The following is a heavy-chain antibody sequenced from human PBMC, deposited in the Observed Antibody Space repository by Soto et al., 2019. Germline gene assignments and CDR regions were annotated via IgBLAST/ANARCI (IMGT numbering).Heavy chain of an antibody. J-gene: IGHJ5*02. CDR1: GGSFSGYS. V-gene: IGHV4-34*01. Sequence: SETLSLTCGVNGGSFSGYSWNWIRQPPGKGLEWIGEINPSGGTKYSPSLNSRVSISVDSSKNQFSLKLTSVTSADTAVYYCARGSMIFGVVALSNWFDPWGQGTLVTVS. D-gene: IGHD3-3*01. CDR3: ARGSMIFGVVALSNWFDP. CDR2: INPSGGT.